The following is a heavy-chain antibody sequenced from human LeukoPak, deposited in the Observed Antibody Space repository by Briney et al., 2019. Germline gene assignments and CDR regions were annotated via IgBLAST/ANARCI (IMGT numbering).Heavy chain of an antibody. V-gene: IGHV3-30*18. D-gene: IGHD2/OR15-2a*01. CDR3: AKAADQYYYSYFYYMDV. Sequence: GGSLRLSCAASGVTFRSYGMHGVRQAPGKGLYGVAVISYDGSIKYYADSVKGRFTISRDNSKNTLYLQMNSLTVEDTAVYYCAKAADQYYYSYFYYMDVWGKGTTVTVSS. CDR2: ISYDGSIK. CDR1: GVTFRSYG. J-gene: IGHJ6*03.